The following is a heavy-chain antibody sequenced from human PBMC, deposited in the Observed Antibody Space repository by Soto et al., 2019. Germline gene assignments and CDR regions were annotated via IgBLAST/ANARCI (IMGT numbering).Heavy chain of an antibody. D-gene: IGHD4-4*01. V-gene: IGHV1-8*01. J-gene: IGHJ4*02. CDR3: AKGVYSNYVEVYDY. CDR1: GYTFTSYD. CDR2: MNPNSGNT. Sequence: QVQLVQSGAEVKKPGASVKVSCKASGYTFTSYDSNWVRQATGQGLEWMGWMNPNSGNTGYAQKFQGRVTVTRNTSISTAYMELSSLRSEDTAVYYCAKGVYSNYVEVYDYWGQGTLVTVSS.